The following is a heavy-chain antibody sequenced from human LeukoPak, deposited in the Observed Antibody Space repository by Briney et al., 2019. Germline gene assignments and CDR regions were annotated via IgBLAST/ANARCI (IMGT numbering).Heavy chain of an antibody. D-gene: IGHD3-22*01. Sequence: GGSLRLSCAVSGFTFSNYWMNWVRQAPGKGLVWVSRINSDGGSASYADSVKGRFTISRDNAKNTLYLQMNSLRVEDTAVYYCGASSGPNWFDPWGQGTLVTVSS. CDR2: INSDGGSA. J-gene: IGHJ5*02. CDR3: GASSGPNWFDP. CDR1: GFTFSNYW. V-gene: IGHV3-74*01.